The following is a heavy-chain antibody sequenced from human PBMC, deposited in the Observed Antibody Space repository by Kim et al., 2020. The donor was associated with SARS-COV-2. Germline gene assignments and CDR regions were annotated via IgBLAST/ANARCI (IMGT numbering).Heavy chain of an antibody. CDR3: ARLVGMARGEGRDY. CDR1: GGTFSSYA. D-gene: IGHD3-10*01. CDR2: IIPIFGTA. V-gene: IGHV1-69*13. Sequence: SVKVSCKASGGTFSSYAISWVRQAPGQGLEWMGGIIPIFGTANYAQKFQGRVTITADESTSTAYMELSSLRSEDTAVYYCARLVGMARGEGRDYCGQGTLVTVSS. J-gene: IGHJ4*02.